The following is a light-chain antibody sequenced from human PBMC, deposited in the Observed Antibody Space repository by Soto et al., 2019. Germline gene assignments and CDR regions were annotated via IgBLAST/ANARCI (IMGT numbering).Light chain of an antibody. J-gene: IGLJ3*02. CDR2: ETS. Sequence: QAVVTQEPSLTVSPGGTVTLTCGSNSGVVSGGHYPCWFQQKPGQAPRTLIYETSLKHPWTPARFSGSLLGGKAALTLSGAQLEDEAEYYCLLSFSGAYVVFGGGTKLTVL. CDR1: SGVVSGGHY. V-gene: IGLV7-46*01. CDR3: LLSFSGAYVV.